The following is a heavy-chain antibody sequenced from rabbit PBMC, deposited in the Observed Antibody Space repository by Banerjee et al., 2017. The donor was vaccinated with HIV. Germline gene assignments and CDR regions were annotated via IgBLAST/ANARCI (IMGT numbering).Heavy chain of an antibody. J-gene: IGHJ6*01. CDR3: ARSNTYYGMDL. V-gene: IGHV1S29*01. CDR1: GFDFSSYA. Sequence: QERLKESGGGLAQPGGSLKLSCKASGFDFSSYAITWVRQVPGKGLEYIGYITYRGCAYYASWVNGRFTISRENTQNTLYLQLNSLTAADTATYFCARSNTYYGMDLWGPGTLVTVS. CDR2: ITYRGCA.